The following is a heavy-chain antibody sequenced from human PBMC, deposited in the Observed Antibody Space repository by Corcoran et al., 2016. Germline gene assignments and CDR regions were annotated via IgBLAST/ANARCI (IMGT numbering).Heavy chain of an antibody. J-gene: IGHJ4*02. CDR3: ARGLGYCSGGSCYSAHNYYFDY. CDR1: GGSFSGYY. V-gene: IGHV4-34*01. D-gene: IGHD2-15*01. CDR2: INHSGST. Sequence: QVQLQQWGAGLLKPSETLSLTCAVYGGSFSGYYWSWIRQPPGKGLEWIGEINHSGSTNYNPSLKRRVTISVDTSKNQFSLKLSSVTAADTAVYYCARGLGYCSGGSCYSAHNYYFDYWVQGTLVTVSS.